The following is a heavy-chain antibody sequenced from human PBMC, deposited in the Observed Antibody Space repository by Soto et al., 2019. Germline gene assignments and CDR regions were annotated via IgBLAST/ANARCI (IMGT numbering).Heavy chain of an antibody. D-gene: IGHD6-6*01. V-gene: IGHV3-30-3*01. CDR2: ISYDGSNK. Sequence: QVQLVESGGGVVQPGRSLRLSCAASGFTFSSYAMHWVRQAPGKGLEWVAVISYDGSNKYYADSVKGRFTISRDNSKNTLYLQMNSLRAEATAVYYCARESEYSSLCDYWGQGTLVTVSS. CDR1: GFTFSSYA. J-gene: IGHJ4*02. CDR3: ARESEYSSLCDY.